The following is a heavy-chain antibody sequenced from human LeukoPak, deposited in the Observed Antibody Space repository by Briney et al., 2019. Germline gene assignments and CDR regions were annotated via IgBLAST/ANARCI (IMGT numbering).Heavy chain of an antibody. CDR1: GGSISSSSYY. V-gene: IGHV4-39*07. CDR2: IYYSGST. D-gene: IGHD5-18*01. Sequence: SETLSLTCTVSGGSISSSSYYWGWIRQPPGKGLEWTGSIYYSGSTYYNPSLKSRVTISVDTSKNQFSLKLSSVTAADTAVYYCARSRQLWPPQGYWGQGTLVAVSS. J-gene: IGHJ4*02. CDR3: ARSRQLWPPQGY.